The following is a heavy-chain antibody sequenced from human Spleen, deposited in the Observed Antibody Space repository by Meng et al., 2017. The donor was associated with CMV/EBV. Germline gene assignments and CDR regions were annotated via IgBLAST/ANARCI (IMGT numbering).Heavy chain of an antibody. Sequence: TSGFTFRSHGFHWVRQAPGKGLDWVALISYDGSNRYYAKSVKGRFTISRDNSKNTLYLEMNSLRPEDTAIYYCAKDHTSAVYSGGWSHFDYWGQGALVTVSS. CDR1: GFTFRSHG. J-gene: IGHJ4*02. CDR2: ISYDGSNR. D-gene: IGHD6-19*01. V-gene: IGHV3-33*05. CDR3: AKDHTSAVYSGGWSHFDY.